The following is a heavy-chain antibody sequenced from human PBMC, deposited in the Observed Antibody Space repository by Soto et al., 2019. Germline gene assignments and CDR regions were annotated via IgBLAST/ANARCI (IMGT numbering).Heavy chain of an antibody. CDR2: ISAYNGKT. CDR1: GYTFTSYG. J-gene: IGHJ6*02. D-gene: IGHD2-15*01. Sequence: ASVKVSCKASGYTFTSYGISWVRQAPGQGLDWMGWISAYNGKTKYAQDLQGRVTMTTDTSTSTAYMELRSLRSDDTAMYYCARFSGGSYNTYYFYYGMDVWGQVTTVTVSS. V-gene: IGHV1-18*04. CDR3: ARFSGGSYNTYYFYYGMDV.